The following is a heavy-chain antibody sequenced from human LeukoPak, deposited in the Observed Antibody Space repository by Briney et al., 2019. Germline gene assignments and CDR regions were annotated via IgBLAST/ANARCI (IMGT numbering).Heavy chain of an antibody. CDR3: AREVVVVPDYYYYGLDV. CDR1: GFTFSDYY. V-gene: IGHV3-11*01. J-gene: IGHJ6*02. Sequence: GGSLRLSCAASGFTFSDYYMTWIRQAPGKGLEYVSHISRSGTSLYYGDSVKGRLSISRDNAKNSLYLQMDRLRVGDTAVYYCAREVVVVPDYYYYGLDVWGQGTTVTVSS. D-gene: IGHD2-2*01. CDR2: ISRSGTSL.